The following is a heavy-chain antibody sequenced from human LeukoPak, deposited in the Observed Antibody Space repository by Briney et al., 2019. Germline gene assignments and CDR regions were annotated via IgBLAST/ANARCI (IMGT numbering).Heavy chain of an antibody. CDR1: GFIFSAYA. CDR2: IGGSDGST. CDR3: ARGGSPPEALGDTFNI. Sequence: GGSLRLSCAASGFIFSAYAMTWVRQAPGKGLEWVSSIGGSDGSTFYADSVKGRFTISRDNSKNTLYLQMNSLRAEDTAVYYCARGGSPPEALGDTFNIWGQGTKVTVSS. D-gene: IGHD1-26*01. J-gene: IGHJ3*02. V-gene: IGHV3-23*01.